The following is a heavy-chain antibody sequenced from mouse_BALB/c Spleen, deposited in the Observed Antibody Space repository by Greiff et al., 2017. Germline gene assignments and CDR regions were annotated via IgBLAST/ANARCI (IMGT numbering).Heavy chain of an antibody. Sequence: EVQVVESGGGLVKPGGSLKLSCAASGFTFSSYAMSWVRQTPEKRLEWVATISSGGSYTYYPDSVKGRFTISRDNAKNTLYLQMSSLRSEDTAMYYCARHEDDYDGLWYFDVWGAGTTVTVSS. J-gene: IGHJ1*01. D-gene: IGHD2-4*01. CDR3: ARHEDDYDGLWYFDV. CDR2: ISSGGSYT. CDR1: GFTFSSYA. V-gene: IGHV5-9-3*01.